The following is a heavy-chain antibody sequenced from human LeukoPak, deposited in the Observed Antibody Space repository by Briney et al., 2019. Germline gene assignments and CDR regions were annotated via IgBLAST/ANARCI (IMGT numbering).Heavy chain of an antibody. D-gene: IGHD6-25*01. V-gene: IGHV3-48*03. J-gene: IGHJ4*02. Sequence: PGGSLRLSCSASGFTFSSYEMNWVRQAPGKGLEWVSSISGSGSTIYYADSVKGRFTISRDNAKNSLYLQMNSLRAEDTAVYYCARSGPRAAFDYWGQGTLVTVSS. CDR3: ARSGPRAAFDY. CDR1: GFTFSSYE. CDR2: ISGSGSTI.